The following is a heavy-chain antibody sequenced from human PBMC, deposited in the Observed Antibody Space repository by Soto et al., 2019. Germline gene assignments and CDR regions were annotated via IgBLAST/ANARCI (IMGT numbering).Heavy chain of an antibody. V-gene: IGHV1-18*01. D-gene: IGHD3-9*01. CDR1: GYTFTSYG. Sequence: ASVKVSCKASGYTFTSYGISWVRQAPGQGLEWMGWISAYNGNTNYAQKLQGRVTMTTDTSTSTAYMELRSLRSDDTAVYYCVRFLGAIYYILTGYGMDVWGQGTTVTVSS. CDR3: VRFLGAIYYILTGYGMDV. J-gene: IGHJ6*02. CDR2: ISAYNGNT.